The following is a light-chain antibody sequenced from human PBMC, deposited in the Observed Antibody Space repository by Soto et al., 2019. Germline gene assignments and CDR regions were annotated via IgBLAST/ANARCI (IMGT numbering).Light chain of an antibody. CDR2: DVS. CDR3: ASYTSRSTLV. V-gene: IGLV2-14*03. Sequence: QSALPQPASVSGSPGQSITISCTGTSSDVGGYDFVSWYQHHPGKAPRLMIFDVSNRPSAVSNRFSGSKSGNTASLTISGLQAEDEGAYYCASYTSRSTLVFGTGTKVTVL. CDR1: SSDVGGYDF. J-gene: IGLJ1*01.